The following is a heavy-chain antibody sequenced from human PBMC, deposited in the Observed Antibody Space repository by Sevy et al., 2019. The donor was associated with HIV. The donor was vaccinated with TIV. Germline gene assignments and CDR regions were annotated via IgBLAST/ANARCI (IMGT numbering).Heavy chain of an antibody. CDR1: GGSISSYF. CDR2: IYFTGKT. CDR3: ARDSTTRPRVLDY. Sequence: SETLSLTCSVSGGSISSYFWTWVRQSPGKGLEWIGNIYFTGKTDYSPSLKSLVTLSLDTSKSQFSLTLKSVTAADTAIYFCARDSTTRPRVLDYWGQGTLVTVSS. J-gene: IGHJ4*02. D-gene: IGHD1-1*01. V-gene: IGHV4-59*01.